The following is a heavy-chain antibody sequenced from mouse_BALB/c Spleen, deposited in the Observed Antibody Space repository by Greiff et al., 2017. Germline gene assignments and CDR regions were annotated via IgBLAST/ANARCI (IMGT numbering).Heavy chain of an antibody. D-gene: IGHD3-1*01. V-gene: IGHV1S29*02. CDR1: GYTFTDYN. CDR2: IYPYNGGT. Sequence: EVQLKESGPELVKPGASVKISCKASGYTFTDYNMHWVKQSHGKSLEWIGYIYPYNGGTGYNQKFKSKATLTVDNSSSTAYMELRSLTSEDSAVYYCAREGSSGYDDYFDYWGQGTTLTVSS. CDR3: AREGSSGYDDYFDY. J-gene: IGHJ2*01.